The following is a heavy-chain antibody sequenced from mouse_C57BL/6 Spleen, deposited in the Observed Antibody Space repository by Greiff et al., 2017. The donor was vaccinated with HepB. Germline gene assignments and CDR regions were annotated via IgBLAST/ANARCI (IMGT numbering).Heavy chain of an antibody. V-gene: IGHV5-4*01. CDR3: ARDNYGSSFFAY. J-gene: IGHJ3*01. Sequence: EVKLMESGGGLVKPGGSLKLSCAASGFTFSSYAMSWVRQTPEKRLEWVATISDGGSYTYYPDNVKGRFTISRDNAKNNLYLQMSNLKSEDTAMYYCARDNYGSSFFAYWGQGTLVTVSA. CDR1: GFTFSSYA. CDR2: ISDGGSYT. D-gene: IGHD1-1*01.